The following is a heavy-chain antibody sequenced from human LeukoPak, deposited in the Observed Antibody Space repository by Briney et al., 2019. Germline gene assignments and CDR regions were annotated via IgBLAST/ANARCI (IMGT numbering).Heavy chain of an antibody. V-gene: IGHV4-59*01. CDR1: GGSISSYY. J-gene: IGHJ6*02. CDR3: AREAWGYNWNLKTYYYCMDV. D-gene: IGHD1-1*01. Sequence: PSETLSLTCTVSGGSISSYYWSWIRQPPGKGLEWIGYIYYSGSTNYNPSLKSRVTISVGTSKNQFSLKLSSVTAADTAVYYCAREAWGYNWNLKTYYYCMDVWGQGTTVTVSS. CDR2: IYYSGST.